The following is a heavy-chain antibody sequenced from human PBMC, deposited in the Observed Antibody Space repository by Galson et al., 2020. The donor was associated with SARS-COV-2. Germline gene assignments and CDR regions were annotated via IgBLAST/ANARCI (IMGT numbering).Heavy chain of an antibody. D-gene: IGHD3-9*01. Sequence: SETLSLTCTVSGGSISSGGYYWSWIRQHPGKGLEWIGYIYYSGSTYYNPSLKSRVTISVDTSKNQFSLKLSSVTAADTAVYYCARGTGYYDILTGLGAPYWFDPWGQGTLVTVSS. J-gene: IGHJ5*02. V-gene: IGHV4-31*03. CDR1: GGSISSGGYY. CDR3: ARGTGYYDILTGLGAPYWFDP. CDR2: IYYSGST.